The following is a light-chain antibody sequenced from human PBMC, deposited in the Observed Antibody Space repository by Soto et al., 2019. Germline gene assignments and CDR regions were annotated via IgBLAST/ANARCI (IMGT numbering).Light chain of an antibody. V-gene: IGLV1-44*01. Sequence: QSVLTQPPSASGTPGQKVTISFSGSSSSIGTHTVHWYQQLPETAPKLLIYTNNQRPSGVPDRFSGSKSGTSASLDISGLQSEDEADYYCATWDDSRNGVLFGGGTKVTVL. CDR2: TNN. J-gene: IGLJ2*01. CDR1: SSSIGTHT. CDR3: ATWDDSRNGVL.